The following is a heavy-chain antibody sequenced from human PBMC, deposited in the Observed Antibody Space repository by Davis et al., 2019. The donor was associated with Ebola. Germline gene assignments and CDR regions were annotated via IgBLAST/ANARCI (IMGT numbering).Heavy chain of an antibody. CDR2: INHSGST. J-gene: IGHJ3*02. D-gene: IGHD3-22*01. V-gene: IGHV4-34*01. CDR3: ASGDPDYYDSSGYYWRAFDI. Sequence: SETLSLTCAVYGGSFSGYYWSWIRQPPGKGLEWIGEINHSGSTNYNPSLKSRVTISVDTSKNQFSLKLSSVTAADTAVYYCASGDPDYYDSSGYYWRAFDIWGQGTMVTVSS. CDR1: GGSFSGYY.